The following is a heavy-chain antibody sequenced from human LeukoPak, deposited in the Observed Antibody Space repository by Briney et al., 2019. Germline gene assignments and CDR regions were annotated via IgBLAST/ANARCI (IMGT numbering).Heavy chain of an antibody. CDR1: GGSISSSGYY. CDR2: IYYSGST. Sequence: SETLSLTCTVSGGSISSSGYYWGWIRQPPGKGLEWIASIYYSGSTYYNPSLKSRVTISVDTSKNQLSLKLSSVTAADTAVYYCAREGSYSPIDYWGQGTLVTVSS. CDR3: AREGSYSPIDY. V-gene: IGHV4-39*07. J-gene: IGHJ4*02. D-gene: IGHD1-26*01.